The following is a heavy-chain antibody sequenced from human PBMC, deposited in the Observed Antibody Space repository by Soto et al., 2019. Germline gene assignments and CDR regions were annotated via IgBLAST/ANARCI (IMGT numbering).Heavy chain of an antibody. V-gene: IGHV3-33*01. CDR3: ARATMVRGNNCDY. D-gene: IGHD3-10*01. CDR2: IWYDGSNK. Sequence: QVQLVESGGGVVQPGRSLRLSCAASGFTFSSYGMHWVRQAPGKGLEWVAVIWYDGSNKYYADSVKGRFTISRDNSKNTLYLKMNSLRAEDTAVYYCARATMVRGNNCDYWGQGTLVTVSS. J-gene: IGHJ4*02. CDR1: GFTFSSYG.